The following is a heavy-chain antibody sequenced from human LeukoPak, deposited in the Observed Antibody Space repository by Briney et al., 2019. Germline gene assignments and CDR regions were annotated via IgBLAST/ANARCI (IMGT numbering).Heavy chain of an antibody. V-gene: IGHV3-11*01. Sequence: PGGSLRLSCAASGFTFSDYYMSWTRQAPGKGLEWVSYISSSGSTIYYADSVKGRFTISRDNAKNSLCLQMNSLRAEDTAVYYCARDSGYEPINYYYYYGMDVWGQGTTVTVSS. J-gene: IGHJ6*02. CDR3: ARDSGYEPINYYYYYGMDV. D-gene: IGHD5-12*01. CDR1: GFTFSDYY. CDR2: ISSSGSTI.